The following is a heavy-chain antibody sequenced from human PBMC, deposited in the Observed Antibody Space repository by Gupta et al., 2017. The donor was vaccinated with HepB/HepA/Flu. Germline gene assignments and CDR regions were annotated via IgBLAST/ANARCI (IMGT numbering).Heavy chain of an antibody. CDR3: AREMGYDSSGYLRAPDY. CDR2: ISSSSSYI. V-gene: IGHV3-21*01. CDR1: GVTFSSYS. J-gene: IGHJ4*02. D-gene: IGHD3-22*01. Sequence: EVQLVESGGGLVKPGGSLRLSCAASGVTFSSYSMNWVRQAPGKGLEWVSSISSSSSYIYYADSVKGRFTISRDNAKNSLYLQMNSLRAEDTAVYYCAREMGYDSSGYLRAPDYWGQGTLVTVSS.